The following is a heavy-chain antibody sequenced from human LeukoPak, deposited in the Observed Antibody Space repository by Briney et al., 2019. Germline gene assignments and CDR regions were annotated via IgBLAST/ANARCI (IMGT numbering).Heavy chain of an antibody. Sequence: GGSLRLSCAAPGFTFSSYAMSWVRQAPGKGLEGVSAITGSGGNTYYADSVKGRFTISRDNSKNTLYLQMNSLGVEDTAVYYCARRVVLTRYYYFDYWGQGTLVIVSS. D-gene: IGHD3-9*01. CDR1: GFTFSSYA. CDR2: ITGSGGNT. V-gene: IGHV3-23*01. J-gene: IGHJ4*02. CDR3: ARRVVLTRYYYFDY.